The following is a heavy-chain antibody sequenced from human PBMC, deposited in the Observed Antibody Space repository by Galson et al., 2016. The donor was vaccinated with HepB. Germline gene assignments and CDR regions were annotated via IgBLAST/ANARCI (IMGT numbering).Heavy chain of an antibody. V-gene: IGHV3-30*18. CDR1: GFTLSSYG. Sequence: SLRLSCAASGFTLSSYGLHWVRQAPGKGLEWVAVISYDGSNKFYADSVKGRFTISRDNSKNTLYLQMNSLRAEDTAVYYCAKDRTPFAFLWFGEFDYWGQGTLVTASS. CDR3: AKDRTPFAFLWFGEFDY. D-gene: IGHD3-10*01. CDR2: ISYDGSNK. J-gene: IGHJ4*02.